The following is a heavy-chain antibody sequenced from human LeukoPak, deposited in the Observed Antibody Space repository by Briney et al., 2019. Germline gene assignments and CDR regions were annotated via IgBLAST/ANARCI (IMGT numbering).Heavy chain of an antibody. J-gene: IGHJ3*02. CDR3: ARGTSYGDYVVHAFDI. CDR2: IYPYDGDT. V-gene: IGHV5-51*01. CDR1: GYICSGGW. D-gene: IGHD4-17*01. Sequence: GKSLKISCMACGYICSGGWIGWGRRMPPESLEWRVGIYPYDGDTRYSPSFQSQVTISADKSISTSYLKLSSLHAADTAVYYCARGTSYGDYVVHAFDIWGQGTMVTVSS.